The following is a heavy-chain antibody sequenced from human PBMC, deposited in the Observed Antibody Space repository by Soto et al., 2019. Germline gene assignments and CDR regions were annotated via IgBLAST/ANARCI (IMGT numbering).Heavy chain of an antibody. CDR2: IDDSGNT. Sequence: QVQLQESGLGLVKPSETLSLICAVSGGSISSFYWSWIRQPPGKGLECIGYIDDSGNTNYNPSLRSRVDISMDKSQNHFSLQLTSVTAADTAVYYCARVALNYADNSAMFDPWGQGTLVTVSS. J-gene: IGHJ5*02. D-gene: IGHD4-17*01. V-gene: IGHV4-59*01. CDR1: GGSISSFY. CDR3: ARVALNYADNSAMFDP.